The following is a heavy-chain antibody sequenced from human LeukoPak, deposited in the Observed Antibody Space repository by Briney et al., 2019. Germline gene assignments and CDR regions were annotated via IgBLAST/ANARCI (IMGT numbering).Heavy chain of an antibody. CDR3: AKDQRPFYGSGSYFDY. CDR1: GFTFDDYA. V-gene: IGHV3-9*01. J-gene: IGHJ4*02. CDR2: ISWNSGSI. D-gene: IGHD3-10*01. Sequence: GGSLRLSCAASGFTFDDYAMHWVRQAPGKGLEWVTGISWNSGSIGYADSVNGRFTISRDNAKNSLYLQMNSLRAEDTALYYCAKDQRPFYGSGSYFDYWGQGTLVTVSS.